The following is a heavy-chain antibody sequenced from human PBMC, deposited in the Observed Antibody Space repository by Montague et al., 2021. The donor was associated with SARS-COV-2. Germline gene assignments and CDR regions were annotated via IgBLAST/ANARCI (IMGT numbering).Heavy chain of an antibody. J-gene: IGHJ6*02. CDR1: GSTFSSYA. V-gene: IGHV3-23*03. CDR3: AKGGMVRGNGYYYYGMDV. D-gene: IGHD3-10*01. Sequence: SRRLSCAASGSTFSSYAMSWVRQAPGKGLEWVSAIYSGGSSTYYADSVKGRFTISRDNSKNTLYLQMNSLRVEDTAVYYCAKGGMVRGNGYYYYGMDVWGQGTTVTVSS. CDR2: IYSGGSST.